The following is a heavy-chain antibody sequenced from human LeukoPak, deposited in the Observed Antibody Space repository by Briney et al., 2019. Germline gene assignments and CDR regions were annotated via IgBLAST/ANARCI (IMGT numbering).Heavy chain of an antibody. CDR3: ATGNYYDSRGYYTFDP. Sequence: QPGGSLRLSCAASGFTFNKYWMHWVRQVPGKGLVWVSRINGDGTTTSYADSVKGGFTMSRDNAKNTLYLQMSGLRVEDTAVYYCATGNYYDSRGYYTFDPWGQGTPVIVSS. J-gene: IGHJ5*02. D-gene: IGHD3-22*01. CDR1: GFTFNKYW. CDR2: INGDGTTT. V-gene: IGHV3-74*01.